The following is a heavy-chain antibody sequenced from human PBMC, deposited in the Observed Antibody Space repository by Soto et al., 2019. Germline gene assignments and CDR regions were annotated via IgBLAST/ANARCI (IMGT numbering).Heavy chain of an antibody. CDR3: AREDIVVVVAALYGMDV. J-gene: IGHJ6*02. Sequence: GGSLRLSCAASGFTFSSYAMHWVRQAPGKGLEWVAVISYDGSNKYYADSVNGRFTISRDNSKNTLYLQMNSLRAEDTAVYYCAREDIVVVVAALYGMDVWGQGTTVTVSS. D-gene: IGHD2-15*01. CDR1: GFTFSSYA. CDR2: ISYDGSNK. V-gene: IGHV3-30-3*01.